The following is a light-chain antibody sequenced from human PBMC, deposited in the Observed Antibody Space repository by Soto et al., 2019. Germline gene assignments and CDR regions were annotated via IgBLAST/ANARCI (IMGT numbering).Light chain of an antibody. CDR3: QQYDNLPWT. Sequence: DIQMTQSPSSLSASVGDRVTITCQASQYISNYLNWYQQKPGKAPKLLIYDASNLETGVPSRFSGSGSGTDFTFTISSLQPEDIATYYCQQYDNLPWTFGQGTKV. J-gene: IGKJ1*01. CDR1: QYISNY. V-gene: IGKV1-33*01. CDR2: DAS.